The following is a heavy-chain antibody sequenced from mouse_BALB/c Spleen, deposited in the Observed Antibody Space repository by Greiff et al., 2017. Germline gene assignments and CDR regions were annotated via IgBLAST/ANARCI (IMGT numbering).Heavy chain of an antibody. D-gene: IGHD1-2*01. V-gene: IGHV2-9*02. J-gene: IGHJ4*01. Sequence: VQLVESGPGLVAPSQSLSITCTVSGFSLTSYGVHWVRQPPGKGLEWLGVIWAGGSTNYNSALMSRLSISKDNSKSQVFLKMNSLQTDDTAMYYCAREIPRHYYGEMDYWGQGTSVTVSS. CDR1: GFSLTSYG. CDR3: AREIPRHYYGEMDY. CDR2: IWAGGST.